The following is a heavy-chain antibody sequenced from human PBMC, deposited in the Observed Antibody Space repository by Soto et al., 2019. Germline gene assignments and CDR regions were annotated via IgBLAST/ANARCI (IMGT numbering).Heavy chain of an antibody. V-gene: IGHV4-30-4*01. Sequence: QVRLEESGPGLVKPSQTLILTCTVSGDYINSGDYYWTWIRQSPGKGLEWLAYMYKSGTTYYNPSLRVRLCISIDTSTNGFSLQVTSVTAADTACFYCAISLSASSGWFRPWGHGALRTVSS. J-gene: IGHJ5*02. CDR3: AISLSASSGWFRP. CDR1: GDYINSGDYY. CDR2: MYKSGTT. D-gene: IGHD6-6*01.